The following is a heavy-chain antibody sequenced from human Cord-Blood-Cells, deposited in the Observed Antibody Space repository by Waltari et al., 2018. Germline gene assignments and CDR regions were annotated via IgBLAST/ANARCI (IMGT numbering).Heavy chain of an antibody. CDR1: GGTFSSYA. D-gene: IGHD3-16*01. J-gene: IGHJ4*02. Sequence: QVQLVQSGAEVKKPGSSVKVSCKASGGTFSSYAISWVRQGPGQGLEWMGGIVPMYGTASYARYVQSIVTSTADKSTSAVYMALSSLSTENTAVSYCARDAAGGTQYDYWGQGTLVTVSS. CDR3: ARDAAGGTQYDY. V-gene: IGHV1-69*06. CDR2: IVPMYGTA.